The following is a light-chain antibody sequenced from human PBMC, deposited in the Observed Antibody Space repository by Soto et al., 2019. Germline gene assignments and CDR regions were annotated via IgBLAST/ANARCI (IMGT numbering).Light chain of an antibody. CDR3: QQYNSYSLT. CDR2: DAS. Sequence: DIQMTQPPSTLSASVGDRVTITCRASQSISSRLAWYQQKPGKAPKILIYDASNLESGVPSRFSGSGSGTEFTLTISSLQPDDFATYYCQQYNSYSLTFGGGTKVEIK. J-gene: IGKJ4*01. V-gene: IGKV1-5*01. CDR1: QSISSR.